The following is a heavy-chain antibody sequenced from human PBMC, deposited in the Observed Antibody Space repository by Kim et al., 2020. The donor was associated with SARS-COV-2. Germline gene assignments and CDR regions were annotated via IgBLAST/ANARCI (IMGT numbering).Heavy chain of an antibody. D-gene: IGHD3-10*01. CDR2: IYYSGST. V-gene: IGHV4-39*01. Sequence: SETLSLTCTVSGGSISSSIYYWGWIRQPPGKGLEWIGSIYYSGSTYYNPSLKSRVTISVDTSKNQFSLKLSSVTAADTAVYYCARQGVTMVRGVLDYWV. CDR3: ARQGVTMVRGVLDY. CDR1: GGSISSSIYY. J-gene: IGHJ4*01.